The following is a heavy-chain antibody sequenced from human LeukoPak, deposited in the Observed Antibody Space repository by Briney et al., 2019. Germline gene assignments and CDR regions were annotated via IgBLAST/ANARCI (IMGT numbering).Heavy chain of an antibody. CDR2: ISSSGSTI. V-gene: IGHV3-48*03. J-gene: IGHJ4*02. CDR1: GFTFSSYE. Sequence: GGSLRLSCAASGFTFSSYEMNWVRQAPGKGLEWVSYISSSGSTIYYADSVKGRFTISRDNAKNSLYLQMNSLRAEDMALYYCARLGRLELRGTFDYWGQGTLVTVSS. D-gene: IGHD1-7*01. CDR3: ARLGRLELRGTFDY.